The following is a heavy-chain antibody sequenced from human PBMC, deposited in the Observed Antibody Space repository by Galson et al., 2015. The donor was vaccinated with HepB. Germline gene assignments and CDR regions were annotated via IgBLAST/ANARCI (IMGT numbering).Heavy chain of an antibody. Sequence: SLRLSCAASGFTFSSYWMSWVRQAPGKGLEWVANIKQDGSEKYYVDSVKGRFTISRDNAKNSLYLQMNSLRAEDTAVYYCARTYCSGGSCYSPYYYYGMDVWGQGTTVTVSS. D-gene: IGHD2-15*01. CDR3: ARTYCSGGSCYSPYYYYGMDV. CDR1: GFTFSSYW. CDR2: IKQDGSEK. J-gene: IGHJ6*02. V-gene: IGHV3-7*03.